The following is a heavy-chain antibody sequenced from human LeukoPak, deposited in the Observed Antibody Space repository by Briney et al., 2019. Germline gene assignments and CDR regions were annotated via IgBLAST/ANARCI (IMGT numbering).Heavy chain of an antibody. J-gene: IGHJ6*04. V-gene: IGHV1-69*06. CDR3: ARAPWVTTIYYYYGMDV. CDR2: IIPIFGTA. Sequence: SVKVSCKASGGTFSSYAISWVRQAPGQGLEWMGGIIPIFGTANYAQKFQGRVTITADKSTSTAYMELSSLRSEDTAVYYCARAPWVTTIYYYYGMDVWGKGTTVIVSS. CDR1: GGTFSSYA. D-gene: IGHD4-17*01.